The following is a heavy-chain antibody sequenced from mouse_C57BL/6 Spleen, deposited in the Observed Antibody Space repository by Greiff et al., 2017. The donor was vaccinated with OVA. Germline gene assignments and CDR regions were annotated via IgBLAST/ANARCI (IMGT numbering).Heavy chain of an antibody. CDR2: IDPETGGT. CDR1: GYTFTDYE. V-gene: IGHV1-15*01. CDR3: TRPVTTVVAYYYAMDY. Sequence: VQLQQSGAELVRPGASVTLSCKASGYTFTDYEMHWVKQTPVHGLEWIGAIDPETGGTAYNQKFKGKAILTADKSSSTAYMELLILTSEDSAVYYCTRPVTTVVAYYYAMDYWGQGTSVTVSS. D-gene: IGHD1-1*01. J-gene: IGHJ4*01.